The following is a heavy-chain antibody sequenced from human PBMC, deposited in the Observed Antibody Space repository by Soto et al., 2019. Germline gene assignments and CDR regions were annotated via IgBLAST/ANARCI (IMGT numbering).Heavy chain of an antibody. D-gene: IGHD6-19*01. CDR2: INAGNGNT. Sequence: ASVKVSCKASGYTFTNYAVHWVRQAPGQRLEWMGWINAGNGNTKYSQKFQGRVTITRDTSASTAYMELSSLRSEDTAVYYCARGSSGWPYYFDYWGKGTLVTVSS. V-gene: IGHV1-3*01. J-gene: IGHJ4*02. CDR1: GYTFTNYA. CDR3: ARGSSGWPYYFDY.